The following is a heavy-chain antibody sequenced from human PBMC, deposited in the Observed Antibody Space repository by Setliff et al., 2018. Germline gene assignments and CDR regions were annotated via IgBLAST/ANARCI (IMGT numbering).Heavy chain of an antibody. J-gene: IGHJ6*02. D-gene: IGHD3-16*01. CDR3: SRFGLYYEAVYGGGDYYYYGMDV. CDR1: GYTFTSYG. CDR2: ISGYNGNI. Sequence: ASVKVSCKASGYTFTSYGFSWVRQAPGQGLEWMGWISGYNGNINYAQKVQGRVTMTTDTSTGTIYMELRSLRADDTAVYYCSRFGLYYEAVYGGGDYYYYGMDVWGQGTTVTVSS. V-gene: IGHV1-18*01.